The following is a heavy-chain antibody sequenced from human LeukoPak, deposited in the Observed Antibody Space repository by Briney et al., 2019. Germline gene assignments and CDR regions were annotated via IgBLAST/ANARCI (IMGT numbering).Heavy chain of an antibody. J-gene: IGHJ4*02. CDR2: ISGSSRHK. CDR1: GFTFSDYS. Sequence: GGSLRLSCAASGFTFSDYSMNWVRQAPGKGLEWVSSISGSSRHKYYADSVKGRFTISRDNAKNSLYLQMNSLRAEDTAVYYCARTANFAAGGYIDYWGQGTPATVSS. D-gene: IGHD6-13*01. V-gene: IGHV3-21*01. CDR3: ARTANFAAGGYIDY.